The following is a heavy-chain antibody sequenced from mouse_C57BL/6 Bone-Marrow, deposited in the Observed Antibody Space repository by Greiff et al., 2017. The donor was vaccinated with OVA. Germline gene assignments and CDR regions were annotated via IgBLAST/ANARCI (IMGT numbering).Heavy chain of an antibody. CDR1: GFTFSSYA. CDR3: AREGLPHYV. D-gene: IGHD5-5*01. J-gene: IGHJ1*03. CDR2: ISDGGSYT. V-gene: IGHV5-4*01. Sequence: EVKLMESGGGLVKPGGSLKLSCAASGFTFSSYAMSWVRQTPEKRLEWVATISDGGSYTSYPDNVKGRFTISRDNAKNNLYLQMSHLKSEDTAMYYCAREGLPHYVWGTGTTVTVSS.